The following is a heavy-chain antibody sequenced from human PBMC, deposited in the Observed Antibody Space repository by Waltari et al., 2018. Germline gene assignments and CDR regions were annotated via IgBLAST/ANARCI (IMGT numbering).Heavy chain of an antibody. Sequence: QVQLQESGPSLLNPSETLSLICTVSGGSISGFYWSWVRQPPGKGLDWIGYIYYTGSTTFNPSLQSRVTMSVDTSKNQFSLKLSSVTAADTAFYYCARGGGGDWEWFDPWGQGTLVTVSS. CDR3: ARGGGGDWEWFDP. D-gene: IGHD2-21*02. J-gene: IGHJ5*02. CDR2: IYYTGST. V-gene: IGHV4-59*01. CDR1: GGSISGFY.